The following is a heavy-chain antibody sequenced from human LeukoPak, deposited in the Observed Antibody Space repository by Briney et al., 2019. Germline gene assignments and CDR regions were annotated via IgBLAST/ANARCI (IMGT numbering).Heavy chain of an antibody. CDR2: ISGSDGST. CDR1: GFTFSSYA. V-gene: IGHV3-23*01. CDR3: AKDSAKKYDDY. D-gene: IGHD2/OR15-2a*01. J-gene: IGHJ4*02. Sequence: GGSLRLSCAASGFTFSSYAMSWVRQAPGKGLEWVSGISGSDGSTNYADSVRGRFTISRENSKNTLYLQMNSLRAEDTAVYYCAKDSAKKYDDYWGQGTLVTVSS.